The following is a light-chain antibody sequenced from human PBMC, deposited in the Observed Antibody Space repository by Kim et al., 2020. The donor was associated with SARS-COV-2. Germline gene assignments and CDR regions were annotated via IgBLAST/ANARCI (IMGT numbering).Light chain of an antibody. CDR2: GKN. Sequence: SSELTQDPAVSVALGQTVRITCQGDSLRSYYASWYQQKPGQAPVLVIYGKNNRPSGIPDRFSGSSSGNTASLTITGAQAEDEADYYFHSRDSRGNQYVFG. CDR3: HSRDSRGNQYV. CDR1: SLRSYY. V-gene: IGLV3-19*01. J-gene: IGLJ1*01.